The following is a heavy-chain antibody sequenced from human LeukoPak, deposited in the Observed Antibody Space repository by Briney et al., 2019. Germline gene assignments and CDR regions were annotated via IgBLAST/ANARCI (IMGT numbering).Heavy chain of an antibody. J-gene: IGHJ4*02. CDR3: ARDSTWRLDY. D-gene: IGHD5-12*01. V-gene: IGHV3-7*03. CDR2: IKQDETEK. CDR1: GFTFSNFW. Sequence: PGESLRLSCTASGFTFSNFWMGWVRQAPGKGLEWVANIKQDETEKFYLGSVKGRFTISRDNTRNALYLQMNSLRADDTAVYFCARDSTWRLDYWGQGTLITVSS.